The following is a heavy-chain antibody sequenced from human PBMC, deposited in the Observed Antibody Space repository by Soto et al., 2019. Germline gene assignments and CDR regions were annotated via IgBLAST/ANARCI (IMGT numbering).Heavy chain of an antibody. D-gene: IGHD3-22*01. Sequence: GGSLRFSCAVSVFSVSSKYMSWVSQPAGKGLEWVSVIYGGSITFYADSVKGRFTISRDDSKNSLYLQMNSLRAEDTAVYYCVRIPYANSGTIFEYWGKGTKVTVSS. J-gene: IGHJ4*02. CDR3: VRIPYANSGTIFEY. V-gene: IGHV3-53*01. CDR2: IYGGSIT. CDR1: VFSVSSKY.